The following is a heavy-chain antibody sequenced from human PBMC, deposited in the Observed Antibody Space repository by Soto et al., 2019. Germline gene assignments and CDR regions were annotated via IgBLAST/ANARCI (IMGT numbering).Heavy chain of an antibody. CDR3: AGVRGVNWFDP. Sequence: PSETLSLTCTVSGGSICSGGYYWSWIRQHPGKGLEWIGHIYYSGSTYYNPSLKSRVTISVDTSKNQFSLKLSSVTAADTAVYYCAGVRGVNWFDPWGQGTLVTVSS. V-gene: IGHV4-31*03. CDR1: GGSICSGGYY. CDR2: IYYSGST. J-gene: IGHJ5*02. D-gene: IGHD3-10*01.